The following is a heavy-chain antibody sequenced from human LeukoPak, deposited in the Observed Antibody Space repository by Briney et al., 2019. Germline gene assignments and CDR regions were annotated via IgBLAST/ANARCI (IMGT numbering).Heavy chain of an antibody. D-gene: IGHD3-22*01. Sequence: GGSLRLSCAASGFTFSTLCMSWVRQAPGKGLERVANIKEGGSEKYYVDSVKGRFTISRDNAKNSLYLQMNSLRAEDTAVYYCATSSGSRGLYCDLGGQGPRVSVSS. CDR2: IKEGGSEK. J-gene: IGHJ4*02. CDR3: ATSSGSRGLYCDL. CDR1: GFTFSTLC. V-gene: IGHV3-7*01.